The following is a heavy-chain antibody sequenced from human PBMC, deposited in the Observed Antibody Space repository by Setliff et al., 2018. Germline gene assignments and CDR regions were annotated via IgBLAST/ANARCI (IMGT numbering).Heavy chain of an antibody. J-gene: IGHJ6*03. D-gene: IGHD4-4*01. Sequence: ASVKVSCKASGYTFTNYAIHWVRQAPGQRLEWMGWINAGNGDTKYSQDFRGRVTITRDTSASTAYMDLSSLRSDDMAVYYCARGRPTANPYYYYYMDVWGKGTTVTVS. CDR2: INAGNGDT. CDR1: GYTFTNYA. V-gene: IGHV1-3*03. CDR3: ARGRPTANPYYYYYMDV.